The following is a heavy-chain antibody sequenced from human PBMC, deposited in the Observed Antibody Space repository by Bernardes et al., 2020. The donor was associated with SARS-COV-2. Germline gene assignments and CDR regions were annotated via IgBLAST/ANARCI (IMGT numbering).Heavy chain of an antibody. CDR2: LYIGGNT. D-gene: IGHD4-17*01. V-gene: IGHV4-61*02. Sequence: SETLSLTRSVSGGSITSGSNYWTWLRQPAGRGLEWLGRLYIGGNTNYSPSLKNRVTISLDASKNQFSLNLNSVTAADTAVYYCARDTGDFRLDSWGHGTLVTVSS. J-gene: IGHJ5*01. CDR3: ARDTGDFRLDS. CDR1: GGSITSGSNY.